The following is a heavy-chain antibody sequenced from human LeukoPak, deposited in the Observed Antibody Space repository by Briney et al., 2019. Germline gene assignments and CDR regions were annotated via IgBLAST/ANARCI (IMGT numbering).Heavy chain of an antibody. CDR1: GSTFNIFS. CDR3: ARDPLAASAPGYFDY. Sequence: SVNLSLNCSGSTFNIFSISWVRQAPGPGLEWMGVIILILTTTHYAQKFKGRVTIIPDESTSTASLELSSLTSEDTAVYYCARDPLAASAPGYFDYWGQGNLVTVSS. V-gene: IGHV1-69*16. D-gene: IGHD6-13*01. J-gene: IGHJ4*02. CDR2: IILILTTT.